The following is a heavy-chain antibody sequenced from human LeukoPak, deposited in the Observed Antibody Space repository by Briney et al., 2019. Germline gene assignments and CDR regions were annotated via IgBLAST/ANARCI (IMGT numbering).Heavy chain of an antibody. Sequence: PSETLSLTCTVSGGSISSYYWSWIRQPPGKGLEWIGYIYYSGSTNYNPSLKSRVTISVDTSENQFSLKLSSVTAADTAVYYCARAVYSSGSYYQAYGMDVWGQGTTVTVSS. V-gene: IGHV4-59*08. D-gene: IGHD3-10*01. J-gene: IGHJ6*02. CDR1: GGSISSYY. CDR3: ARAVYSSGSYYQAYGMDV. CDR2: IYYSGST.